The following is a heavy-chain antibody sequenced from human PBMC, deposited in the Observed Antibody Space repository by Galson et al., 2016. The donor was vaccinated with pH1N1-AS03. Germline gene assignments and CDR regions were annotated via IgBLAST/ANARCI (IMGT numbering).Heavy chain of an antibody. J-gene: IGHJ4*02. D-gene: IGHD3-9*01. V-gene: IGHV7-4-1*01. CDR3: ARGHMSLSGFWDS. Sequence: SVKVSCKTSGHTFTSHRIIWVRQAPGQGLECMGWLTTSTGDPTYAQGFTGRFAFSLDTSVSTAYLQIDSLEADDTAVYYCARGHMSLSGFWDSWGQGTLVTVSS. CDR2: LTTSTGDP. CDR1: GHTFTSHR.